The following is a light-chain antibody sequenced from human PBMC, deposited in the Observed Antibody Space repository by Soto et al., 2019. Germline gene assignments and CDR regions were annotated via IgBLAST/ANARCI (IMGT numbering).Light chain of an antibody. CDR3: QQYDSYSGT. V-gene: IGKV1-5*03. Sequence: DIQMTQSPSILSASVGDRVTITCRASQSISSGLAWYQQKPGKAPKLLIFKASSLESGVPSRFSGSGSGTEFTLTISSLQPDDFATYYCQQYDSYSGTFGQGTKVEIK. CDR1: QSISSG. CDR2: KAS. J-gene: IGKJ1*01.